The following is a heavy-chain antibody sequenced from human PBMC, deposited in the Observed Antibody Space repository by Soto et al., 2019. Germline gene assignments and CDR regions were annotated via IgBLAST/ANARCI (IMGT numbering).Heavy chain of an antibody. CDR1: GFTFSSYA. CDR3: AKDLGAGYDILTGYYPASNWFDP. J-gene: IGHJ5*02. CDR2: ISGSGGST. V-gene: IGHV3-23*01. Sequence: PGGSLRLSCAASGFTFSSYAMSWVRQAPGKGLEWVSAISGSGGSTYYADSVKGRFTISRDNSKNTLYLQMNSLRAEDTAVYYCAKDLGAGYDILTGYYPASNWFDPWGQGTLVTVS. D-gene: IGHD3-9*01.